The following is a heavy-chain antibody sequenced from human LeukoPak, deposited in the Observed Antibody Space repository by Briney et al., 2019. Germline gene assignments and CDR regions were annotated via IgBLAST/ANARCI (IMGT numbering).Heavy chain of an antibody. V-gene: IGHV1-18*01. D-gene: IGHD2-8*02. CDR2: ISAHYGHT. CDR1: GYSFPSYG. J-gene: IGHJ4*02. Sequence: ASVKVSCKASGYSFPSYGITWVRQAPGQGLEWMGWISAHYGHTNYAQKFQGRVTMTTDTSTSTAYMELRSLRSDDTAVYYCARDFYHGHCAGLSCFLLDYWGQGALVIVSS. CDR3: ARDFYHGHCAGLSCFLLDY.